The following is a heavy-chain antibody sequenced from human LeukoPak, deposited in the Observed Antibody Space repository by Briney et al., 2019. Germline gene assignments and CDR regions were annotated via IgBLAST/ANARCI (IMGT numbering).Heavy chain of an antibody. V-gene: IGHV3-30*02. CDR1: GFTFSSYG. D-gene: IGHD3-22*01. CDR2: IRYDGSNK. J-gene: IGHJ4*02. Sequence: GGSLRLSCAASGFTFSSYGMHWVRQAPGKGLEWVAFIRYDGSNKYYADSVKGRFTISRDNSKNTLYLQMNSLRAEDTAVYYCAKDLGYYYDSTTFDYWGQGTLVTVSS. CDR3: AKDLGYYYDSTTFDY.